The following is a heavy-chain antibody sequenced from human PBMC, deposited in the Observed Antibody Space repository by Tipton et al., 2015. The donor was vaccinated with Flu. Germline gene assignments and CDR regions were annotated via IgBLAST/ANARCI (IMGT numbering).Heavy chain of an antibody. CDR3: ARDRGWWHFDY. CDR2: ISYSGTT. Sequence: TLSLTCTVSGDSFNSDNWGWIRQPPGKGLEWIASISYSGTTYYNPSLKSRVTISIDTSKNQFSLKVSSVTAAGTAVYYCARDRGWWHFDYWGQGPLVTVSS. D-gene: IGHD2-15*01. J-gene: IGHJ4*02. CDR1: GDSFNSDN. V-gene: IGHV4-39*07.